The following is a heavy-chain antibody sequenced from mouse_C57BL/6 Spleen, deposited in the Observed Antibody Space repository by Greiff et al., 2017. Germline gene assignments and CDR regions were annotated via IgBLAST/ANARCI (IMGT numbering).Heavy chain of an antibody. J-gene: IGHJ2*02. CDR1: GYTFTSYW. D-gene: IGHD3-2*02. CDR3: ARSEAPKAYIDY. Sequence: QVQLKQPGAELVKPGASVKLSCKASGYTFTSYWMHWVKQRPGQGLEWIGMIQPNSGSTNYNEKLKSKATRNVDKSTSTASMQLSRLTSEDSAVYYCARSEAPKAYIDYWGQGTSLTVAS. CDR2: IQPNSGST. V-gene: IGHV1-64*01.